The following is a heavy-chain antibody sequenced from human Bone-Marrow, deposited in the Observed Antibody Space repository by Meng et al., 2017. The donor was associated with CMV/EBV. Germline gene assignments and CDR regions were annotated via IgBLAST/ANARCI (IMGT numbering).Heavy chain of an antibody. CDR3: AREPIRWSSSAYYFDY. D-gene: IGHD6-13*01. CDR2: ISSDGIKT. CDR1: GFTFSSYS. V-gene: IGHV3-30*03. Sequence: GESLNTSCAASGFTFSSYSMDWVRQAPGKGLEWVAFISSDGIKTYYADSVRGRFTIPRDKTKNTLYLQMNSLAAEDTSVYYCAREPIRWSSSAYYFDYWGQGTLVTVSS. J-gene: IGHJ4*02.